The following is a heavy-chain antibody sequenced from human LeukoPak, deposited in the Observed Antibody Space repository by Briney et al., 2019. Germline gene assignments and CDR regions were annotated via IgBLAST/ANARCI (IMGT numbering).Heavy chain of an antibody. J-gene: IGHJ4*02. Sequence: ASVKVSCKASGGTFSSYAISWVRQAPGKGLEWMGGFDPEDGETIYAQKFQGRVTMTEDTSTDTAYMELSSLRSEDTAVYYCATVLVGYSSGWYSNWGQGTLVTVSS. CDR3: ATVLVGYSSGWYSN. CDR1: GGTFSSYA. CDR2: FDPEDGET. V-gene: IGHV1-24*01. D-gene: IGHD6-19*01.